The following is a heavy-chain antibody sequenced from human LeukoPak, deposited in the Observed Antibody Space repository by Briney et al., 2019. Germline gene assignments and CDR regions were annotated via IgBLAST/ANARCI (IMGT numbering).Heavy chain of an antibody. Sequence: PSETLSLTCAVYGGSSSGYYWSWIRQPPGKGLEWIGEINHSGSTNYNPSLKSRVTISVDTSKNQFSLKLSSVTAADTAVYYCARAISLGWFDPWGQGTLVTVSS. CDR1: GGSSSGYY. CDR2: INHSGST. V-gene: IGHV4-34*01. D-gene: IGHD3-16*01. J-gene: IGHJ5*02. CDR3: ARAISLGWFDP.